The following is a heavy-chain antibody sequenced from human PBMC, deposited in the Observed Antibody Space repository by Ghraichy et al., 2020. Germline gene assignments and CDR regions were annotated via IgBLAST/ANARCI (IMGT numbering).Heavy chain of an antibody. D-gene: IGHD6-19*01. CDR3: ARDIRYTSAWYVDY. Sequence: ASVKVSCKASGYTFTGYYIHWVRQAPGQGLEWMGWINPNSGGTNYAQKFQGRVTMTRDTSISTAYMELSRLRSDDTAVYYCARDIRYTSAWYVDYWGQGTLVTVSS. J-gene: IGHJ4*02. V-gene: IGHV1-2*02. CDR2: INPNSGGT. CDR1: GYTFTGYY.